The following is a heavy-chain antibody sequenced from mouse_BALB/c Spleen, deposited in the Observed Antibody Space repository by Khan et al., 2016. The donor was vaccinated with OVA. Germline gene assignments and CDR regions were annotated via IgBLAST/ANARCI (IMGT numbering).Heavy chain of an antibody. CDR3: SSSGYAGFAY. CDR2: INPYNGGT. D-gene: IGHD1-3*01. Sequence: VQLQQSGPELVKPGASMKISCKASGYSFTDYSMHWVKQSHGKNLEWIGLINPYNGGTNYNQKFKDRATLTVETSSSTAYMELLSLTSEDSAVYYCSSSGYAGFAYWGQGTLVTVSA. V-gene: IGHV1-18*01. CDR1: GYSFTDYS. J-gene: IGHJ3*01.